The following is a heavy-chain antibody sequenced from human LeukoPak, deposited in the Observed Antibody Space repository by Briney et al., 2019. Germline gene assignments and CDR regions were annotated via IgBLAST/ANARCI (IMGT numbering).Heavy chain of an antibody. V-gene: IGHV3-53*05. J-gene: IGHJ6*03. CDR3: ARSPGYYSGINMDV. CDR2: IYSGGFT. D-gene: IGHD3-22*01. Sequence: GGSLRLSCAASGFTVSSSYMSWVRQAPGKGLEWVSVIYSGGFTYYADSVKGRFTISRDNSKNTLYLQMGSLRAEDMAVYYCARSPGYYSGINMDVWGKGTTVTISS. CDR1: GFTVSSSY.